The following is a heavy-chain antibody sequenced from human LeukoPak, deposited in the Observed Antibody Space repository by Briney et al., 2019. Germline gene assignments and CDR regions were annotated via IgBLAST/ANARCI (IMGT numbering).Heavy chain of an antibody. D-gene: IGHD1-26*01. Sequence: SETLSLTCAVYGGSFSGYYWSWIRQPPGKGLEWIGEINHSGSTNYNPSLKSRVTISVDTSKNQFFLKLSSVTAADTAVYYCARMGFDAFDIWGQGTMVTVSS. CDR2: INHSGST. J-gene: IGHJ3*02. V-gene: IGHV4-34*01. CDR3: ARMGFDAFDI. CDR1: GGSFSGYY.